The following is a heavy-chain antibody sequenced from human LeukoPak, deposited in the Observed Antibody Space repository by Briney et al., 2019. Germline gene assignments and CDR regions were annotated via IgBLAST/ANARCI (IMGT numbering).Heavy chain of an antibody. CDR3: ARGYSYGHY. D-gene: IGHD5-18*01. Sequence: QAGGSLRLSCAASRFTFDDYAMHWVRQVPGKGLEWVSLISGDGDSTYYADSVKGRFTISRDNSKNSLYLQMNSLRNEDTALYYCARGYSYGHYWGQGTLVTVSS. J-gene: IGHJ4*02. V-gene: IGHV3-43*02. CDR1: RFTFDDYA. CDR2: ISGDGDST.